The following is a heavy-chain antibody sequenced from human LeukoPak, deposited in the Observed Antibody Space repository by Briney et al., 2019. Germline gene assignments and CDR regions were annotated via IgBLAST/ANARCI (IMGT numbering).Heavy chain of an antibody. Sequence: SETLSLTCTVSGGSISSGSYYWSWIRQPAGKGLEWIGRIYTSGSTNYNPSLKSRVTISVDTSKNQFSLKLSSVTAADTAVYYCASRTSYDYGDYTDYWGQGTLVTVSS. CDR1: GGSISSGSYY. CDR3: ASRTSYDYGDYTDY. J-gene: IGHJ4*02. D-gene: IGHD4-17*01. CDR2: IYTSGST. V-gene: IGHV4-61*02.